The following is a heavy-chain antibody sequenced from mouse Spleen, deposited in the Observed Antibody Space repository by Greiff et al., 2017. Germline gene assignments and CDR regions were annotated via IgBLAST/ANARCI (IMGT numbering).Heavy chain of an antibody. D-gene: IGHD2-4*01. J-gene: IGHJ3*01. CDR2: ILPGSGSI. Sequence: VQLQESGAELMKPGASVKISCKATGYTFSSYWIEWVKQRPGHGLEWIGEILPGSGSINYNENFKGKATFTAEISSNTAYMQLSSLTSEDSAVYYCARGYDSGSFAYWGQGTLVTVSA. V-gene: IGHV1-9*01. CDR1: GYTFSSYW. CDR3: ARGYDSGSFAY.